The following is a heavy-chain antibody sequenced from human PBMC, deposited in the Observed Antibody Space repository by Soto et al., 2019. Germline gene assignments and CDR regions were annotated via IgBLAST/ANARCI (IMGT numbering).Heavy chain of an antibody. J-gene: IGHJ4*02. V-gene: IGHV3-21*01. CDR3: AREGNYHEY. CDR2: ISSSGSNI. D-gene: IGHD3-10*01. Sequence: EVQLVESGGGLVQPGGSLRLSCATSGFTFSTYAMTWVRQAPGKGLEWVAFISSSGSNIQYADSVEGRFTISRDDAKNSVYLQMDSLGADDTALYYCAREGNYHEYWGQGTLVSVSS. CDR1: GFTFSTYA.